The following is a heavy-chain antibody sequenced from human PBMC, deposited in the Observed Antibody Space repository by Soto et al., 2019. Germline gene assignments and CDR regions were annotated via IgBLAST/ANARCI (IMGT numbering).Heavy chain of an antibody. CDR3: ARLGRYYYDTSGYRNWYAFDI. D-gene: IGHD3-22*01. Sequence: EVQLLQSGAEVKKPGESLRISCRDSGHSFSTYWIGWVRQLPGKGLEWMGIIYPGDSDTAYSSSFQGQVTISADKSINTAYLQWRSLKASDTAIYFCARLGRYYYDTSGYRNWYAFDIWGQGTMVTVSS. J-gene: IGHJ3*02. CDR2: IYPGDSDT. CDR1: GHSFSTYW. V-gene: IGHV5-51*03.